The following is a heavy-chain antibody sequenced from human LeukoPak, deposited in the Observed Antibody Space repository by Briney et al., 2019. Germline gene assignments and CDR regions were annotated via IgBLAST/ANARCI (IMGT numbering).Heavy chain of an antibody. Sequence: GGSLRLSCAASGFTFSSYAMSWVRQAPGKGLEWVSAISGSGGSTYYADSVKGRFTISRDNSKNTLYLQMNSLRAEDTAVYYCAKEVLSGSGRSQDAFDIWGQGTMVTVSS. CDR2: ISGSGGST. CDR1: GFTFSSYA. J-gene: IGHJ3*02. V-gene: IGHV3-23*01. CDR3: AKEVLSGSGRSQDAFDI. D-gene: IGHD6-19*01.